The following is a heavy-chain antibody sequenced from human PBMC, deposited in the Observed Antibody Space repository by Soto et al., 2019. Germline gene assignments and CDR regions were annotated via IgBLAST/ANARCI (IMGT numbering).Heavy chain of an antibody. V-gene: IGHV4-31*03. J-gene: IGHJ4*02. D-gene: IGHD4-4*01. CDR1: GGSISSGNYY. Sequence: SETLSLTCTVSGGSISSGNYYWSWIRQHPGKGLEWIGYIYYSGSTYYNPSLKSRVSISIHTSKNQFSLKLSSVTAADTAVYYCARDRVGDGYSEGFEYWGQGTLVTVSS. CDR3: ARDRVGDGYSEGFEY. CDR2: IYYSGST.